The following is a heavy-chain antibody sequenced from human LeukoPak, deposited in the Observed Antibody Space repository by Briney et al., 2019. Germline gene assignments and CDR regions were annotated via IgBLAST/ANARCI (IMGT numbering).Heavy chain of an antibody. CDR2: IIPIFGTA. Sequence: SVKVSCKASGGTFSSYAISWVRQAPGQGLEWMGGIIPIFGTANYAQKFQGRVTITADESTSTVYMELSSLRSEDTAVYYCAREDQPLDRNYFDYWGQGTLVTVSS. D-gene: IGHD1-1*01. CDR1: GGTFSSYA. CDR3: AREDQPLDRNYFDY. V-gene: IGHV1-69*13. J-gene: IGHJ4*02.